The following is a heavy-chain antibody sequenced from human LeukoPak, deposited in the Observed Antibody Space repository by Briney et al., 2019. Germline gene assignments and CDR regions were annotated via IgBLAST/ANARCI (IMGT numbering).Heavy chain of an antibody. CDR1: GGSISSGSYY. D-gene: IGHD6-13*01. V-gene: IGHV4-61*02. CDR2: IYTSGST. J-gene: IGHJ3*02. CDR3: VRGPTYSSSCQI. Sequence: SQTLSLTCTVSGGSISSGSYYWSWIRQPAGKGLEWIGRIYTSGSTNYNPSLKSRVTISVDTSKNQFSLKLSSVTAADTAVYYCVRGPTYSSSCQIWGQGTMVTVSS.